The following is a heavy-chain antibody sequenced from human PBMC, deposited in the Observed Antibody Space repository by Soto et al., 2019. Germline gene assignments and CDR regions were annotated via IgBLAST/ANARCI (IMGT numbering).Heavy chain of an antibody. CDR1: GYSFTGYY. V-gene: IGHV1-2*02. Sequence: HEHLVQSGAEVKRPGASLKVSCKASGYSFTGYYIHWVRQAPGQGLEWMGWINPDSGATNYARNFQGRVTLTSVTSISTASMDLTSLTSDDTAVYYCARGDYGTGGYPFPYFDYWGQGTLVIVSS. CDR2: INPDSGAT. J-gene: IGHJ4*02. D-gene: IGHD2-8*02. CDR3: ARGDYGTGGYPFPYFDY.